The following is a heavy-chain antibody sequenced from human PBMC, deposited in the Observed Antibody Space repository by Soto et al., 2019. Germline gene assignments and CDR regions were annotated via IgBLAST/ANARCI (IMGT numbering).Heavy chain of an antibody. CDR2: INPNSGGT. J-gene: IGHJ5*02. CDR1: GYTFTAYY. V-gene: IGHV1-2*02. D-gene: IGHD5-12*01. Sequence: ASVKVSCKASGYTFTAYYMHWVLQAPGQGLEWMGWINPNSGGTYHAQNFQGRVTMTRDTSTTTAYMELASLRSDDTAVYYCARGGGRGYNELDPWGHGTLVTVSS. CDR3: ARGGGRGYNELDP.